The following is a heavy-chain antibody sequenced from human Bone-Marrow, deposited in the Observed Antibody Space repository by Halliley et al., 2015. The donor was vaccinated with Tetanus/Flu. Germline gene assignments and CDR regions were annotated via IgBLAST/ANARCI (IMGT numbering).Heavy chain of an antibody. CDR2: MYCSGTS. CDR1: GGPISGYQ. D-gene: IGHD2-2*01. CDR3: ARVSTSAYYFDF. Sequence: TLSLTCTVSGGPISGYQWSWLRQPPGKGLEWIADMYCSGTSNYNPSLRNRVTMSFDTSKRQFSLRLESVTAADTAVYYCARVSTSAYYFDFWGRGTLVVVSS. J-gene: IGHJ4*02. V-gene: IGHV4-59*01.